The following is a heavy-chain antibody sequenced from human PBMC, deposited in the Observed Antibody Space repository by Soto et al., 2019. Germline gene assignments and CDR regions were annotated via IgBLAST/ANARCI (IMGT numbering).Heavy chain of an antibody. CDR1: GFTFSSYI. CDR2: ISGSSNSN. V-gene: IGHV3-48*04. CDR3: ARGDYVDYFGYIRLDL. Sequence: AGSLTLSCAASGFTFSSYIVNWVRQAPGKGLEWVAHISGSSNSNNYAESVRGRFTLPRDNAKNPVSLHMNGRRTDDTALYYCARGDYVDYFGYIRLDLWGQGTPVTVSS. J-gene: IGHJ6*02. D-gene: IGHD4-17*01.